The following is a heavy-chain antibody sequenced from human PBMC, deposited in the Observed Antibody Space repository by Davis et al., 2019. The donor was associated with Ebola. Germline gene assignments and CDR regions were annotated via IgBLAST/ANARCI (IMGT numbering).Heavy chain of an antibody. CDR1: GYTFTSYD. J-gene: IGHJ4*02. V-gene: IGHV1-8*01. CDR3: ASSNLLWFGELLLFY. Sequence: AASVKVSCYASGYTFTSYDINWVRQPTGQGLEWMGWMNPNSGNTGYAQKFQGRVTMTRNTSISTAYMELSSLRSEDTAVYYCASSNLLWFGELLLFYWGQGTLVTVSS. CDR2: MNPNSGNT. D-gene: IGHD3-10*01.